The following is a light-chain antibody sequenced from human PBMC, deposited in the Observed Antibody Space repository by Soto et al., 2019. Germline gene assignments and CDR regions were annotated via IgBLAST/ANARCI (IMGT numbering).Light chain of an antibody. CDR3: QQYNNWPPEGT. Sequence: EIVMTQSPATLSVSPGERATLSCRASQSVSSNLAWYQQKPGQAPRLLIYGASTRATGIPARFGGSGSGTEFTLTISSLQSEDFAVYYCQQYNNWPPEGTFGQGTKVDIK. CDR2: GAS. CDR1: QSVSSN. J-gene: IGKJ1*01. V-gene: IGKV3-15*01.